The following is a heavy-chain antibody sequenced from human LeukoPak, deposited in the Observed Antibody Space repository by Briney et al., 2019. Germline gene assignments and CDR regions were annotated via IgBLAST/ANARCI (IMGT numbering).Heavy chain of an antibody. V-gene: IGHV4-59*01. D-gene: IGHD6-19*01. CDR1: GGSISSYY. J-gene: IGHJ5*02. CDR3: ARAGDSYSSGWWSWFNP. Sequence: SETLSLTCTVSGGSISSYYWSWIRQPPGKGLEWIGYIYYSGSTNYNPSLKSRVTISVDTSKNQFSLKLSSVTAADTAVYYCARAGDSYSSGWWSWFNPSGQGTLVTVSS. CDR2: IYYSGST.